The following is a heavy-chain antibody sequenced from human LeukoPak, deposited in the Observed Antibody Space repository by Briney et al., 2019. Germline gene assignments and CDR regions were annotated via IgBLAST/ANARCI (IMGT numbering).Heavy chain of an antibody. CDR1: GFTFSAYA. V-gene: IGHV3-64D*09. CDR2: INTNGDNT. J-gene: IGHJ4*02. Sequence: GGSLRLSCSASGFTFSAYAMHWVRQAPGKGLEYVSAINTNGDNTYYADSVKGRFTISRDNSKNTLYLQMGSLRDEDTAVYYCVKDLRRAGYYTSFDYWGQGTLVTVSS. CDR3: VKDLRRAGYYTSFDY. D-gene: IGHD3-3*01.